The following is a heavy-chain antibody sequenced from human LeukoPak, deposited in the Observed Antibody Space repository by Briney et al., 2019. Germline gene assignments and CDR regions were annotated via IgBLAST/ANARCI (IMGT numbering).Heavy chain of an antibody. CDR2: IYYSGST. Sequence: SETLSLTCTVSGGSISSSSYYWSWIRQPPGKGLEWIGYIYYSGSTNYNPSLKSRVTISVDTSKNQFSLKLSSVTAADTAVYYCARGLRRYYYYYYYMDVWGKGTTVTISS. CDR3: ARGLRRYYYYYYYMDV. D-gene: IGHD2-15*01. V-gene: IGHV4-61*01. CDR1: GGSISSSSYY. J-gene: IGHJ6*03.